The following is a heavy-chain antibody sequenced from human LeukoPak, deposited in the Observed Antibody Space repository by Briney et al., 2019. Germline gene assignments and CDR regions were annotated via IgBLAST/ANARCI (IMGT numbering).Heavy chain of an antibody. V-gene: IGHV3-43*01. CDR3: AKGTSSGYGYYYYYMDV. D-gene: IGHD5-12*01. Sequence: GGSLRLSCAASGFTFDDYTMHWVRQAPGKGLEWVSLISWDGGSTYYADSVKGRFTISRDNSKNSLYLQMNSLRTEDTALYYCAKGTSSGYGYYYYYMDVWGKGTTVTVSS. CDR1: GFTFDDYT. J-gene: IGHJ6*03. CDR2: ISWDGGST.